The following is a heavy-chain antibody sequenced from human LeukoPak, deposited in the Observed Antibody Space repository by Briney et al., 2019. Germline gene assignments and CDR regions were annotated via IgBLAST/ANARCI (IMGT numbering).Heavy chain of an antibody. CDR3: AQQVGYCSSGSCYFTY. V-gene: IGHV3-23*01. CDR2: ISNTGGST. CDR1: GYTFSSYA. Sequence: GGSLRLSCAASGYTFSSYAMSWVRHAPGKGLEWVSAISNTGGSTYYADSVKGRFTISRDKSKNTLSLQMNSLRVEDTAVYYCAQQVGYCSSGSCYFTYWGQGTLVTVSS. J-gene: IGHJ1*01. D-gene: IGHD2-15*01.